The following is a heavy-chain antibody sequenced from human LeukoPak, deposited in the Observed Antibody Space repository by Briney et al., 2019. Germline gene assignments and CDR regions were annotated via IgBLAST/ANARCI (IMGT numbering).Heavy chain of an antibody. D-gene: IGHD2-21*02. V-gene: IGHV4-39*07. Sequence: SETLSLTCTVSGGSISSSSYYWGWIRQPPGKGLEWIGSIYYSGSTYYNPSLKSRVTISVDTSKNQFSLKLSSVTAADTAVYYCARPNDFNPNDAFDIWGQGTMVTVSS. CDR3: ARPNDFNPNDAFDI. CDR2: IYYSGST. CDR1: GGSISSSSYY. J-gene: IGHJ3*02.